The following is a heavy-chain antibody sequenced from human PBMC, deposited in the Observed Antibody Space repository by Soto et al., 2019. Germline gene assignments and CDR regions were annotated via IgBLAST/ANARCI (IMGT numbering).Heavy chain of an antibody. CDR1: GFTFSSYS. CDR2: ISSSSSYI. CDR3: ARGFDIVVVVAATWGAVDI. V-gene: IGHV3-21*01. J-gene: IGHJ3*02. D-gene: IGHD2-15*01. Sequence: EVQLVESGGGLVKPGGFLRLSCAASGFTFSSYSMNWVRQAPGKGLEWVSSISSSSSYIYYADSVKGRFTISRDNARNSLYLQMNSLRAEDTAVYYCARGFDIVVVVAATWGAVDIWGQGTMVTVSS.